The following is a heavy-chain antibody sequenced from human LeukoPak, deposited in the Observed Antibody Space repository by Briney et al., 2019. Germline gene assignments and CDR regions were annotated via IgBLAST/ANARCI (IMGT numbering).Heavy chain of an antibody. V-gene: IGHV4-59*01. J-gene: IGHJ4*02. CDR3: ARERAAGNPSHFDY. Sequence: SETLSLTCSVSSDPISGYYWSWLRQPPGKGLEWIGYIYYSGNTYYNPSLKSRVTISLDTSKNQFSLKMNSMTAADTAVYYCARERAAGNPSHFDYWGQGSLVTVSS. CDR2: IYYSGNT. D-gene: IGHD6-13*01. CDR1: SDPISGYY.